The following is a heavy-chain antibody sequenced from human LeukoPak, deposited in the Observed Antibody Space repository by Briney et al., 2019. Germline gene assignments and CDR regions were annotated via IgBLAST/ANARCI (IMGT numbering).Heavy chain of an antibody. V-gene: IGHV3-23*01. CDR1: GFTFSDYA. CDR2: ISGSAGST. J-gene: IGHJ4*02. Sequence: GGSLRLSCAATGFTFSDYAMSWVRQTPGGGLEWVSTISGSAGSTHNAGSVKGRFTISRDNSKNTRYLHVSSLRVEDTAVYYCAKDRGFNYGYGFDYWGQGNLVTVSS. D-gene: IGHD3-16*01. CDR3: AKDRGFNYGYGFDY.